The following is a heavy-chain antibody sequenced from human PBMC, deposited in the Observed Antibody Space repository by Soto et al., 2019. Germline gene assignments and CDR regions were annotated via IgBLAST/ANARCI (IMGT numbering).Heavy chain of an antibody. CDR2: INTNSGDT. J-gene: IGHJ5*02. D-gene: IGHD3-16*01. CDR1: GYTFPGYH. CDR3: ARGGGASKSLQS. Sequence: ASVKVSCKASGYTFPGYHIHWVRQAPGQGLEWMGWINTNSGDTNYAQKFRGWVTMTRDTSINTAYVELGRLTSDDPAVYYCARGGGASKSLQSWCQGTMVTVSS. V-gene: IGHV1-2*04.